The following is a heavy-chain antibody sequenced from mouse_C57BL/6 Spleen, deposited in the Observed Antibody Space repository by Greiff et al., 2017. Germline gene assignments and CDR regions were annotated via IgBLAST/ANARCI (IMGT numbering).Heavy chain of an antibody. Sequence: EVQLVESGGDLVKPGGSLKLSCAASGFTFSSYGMSWVRQTPDKRLEWVATISSGGSYTYYPDSVKGRFTISRDNAKNTLYLQMSSLKSEDTAMYYCARQTTVVPNYYAMDYWGQGTSVTVSS. CDR2: ISSGGSYT. J-gene: IGHJ4*01. CDR1: GFTFSSYG. CDR3: ARQTTVVPNYYAMDY. D-gene: IGHD1-1*01. V-gene: IGHV5-6*01.